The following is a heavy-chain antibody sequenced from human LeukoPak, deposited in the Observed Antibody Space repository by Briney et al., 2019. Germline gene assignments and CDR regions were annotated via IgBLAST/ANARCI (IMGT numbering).Heavy chain of an antibody. CDR1: GGSISSSNW. D-gene: IGHD3-22*01. CDR3: AREVNDYYYGMDV. CDR2: IYHSGST. Sequence: SETLSLTCAVSGGSISSSNWWSWVRQPPGKGLEWIGEIYHSGSTNYNPSLKSRVTISVDKSKNHFSLKLSSVTAADTAVYYCAREVNDYYYGMDVWGQGTTVTVSS. J-gene: IGHJ6*02. V-gene: IGHV4-4*02.